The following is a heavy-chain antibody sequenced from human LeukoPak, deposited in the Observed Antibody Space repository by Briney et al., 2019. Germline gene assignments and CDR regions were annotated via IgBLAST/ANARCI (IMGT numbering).Heavy chain of an antibody. CDR3: ARGLEDYYYMDV. D-gene: IGHD5-24*01. Sequence: ASVKVSCKASGYTFNGYYMHWVRQAPGQGLEWMGRINPKSGGTNYAQKFQGRVTMTRDSSTSTAYMELSRLRSDDTAVYYCARGLEDYYYMDVWGEGTTVTVSS. CDR2: INPKSGGT. CDR1: GYTFNGYY. V-gene: IGHV1-2*06. J-gene: IGHJ6*03.